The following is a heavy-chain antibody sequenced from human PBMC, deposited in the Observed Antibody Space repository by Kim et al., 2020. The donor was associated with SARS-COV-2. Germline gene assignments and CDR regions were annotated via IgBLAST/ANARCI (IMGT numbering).Heavy chain of an antibody. D-gene: IGHD3-3*01. J-gene: IGHJ4*02. Sequence: SGPTLVNPTQTLTLTCTFSGFSLSTSGVGVGWIRQPPGKALEWLALIYWDDDKRYSPSLKSRLTITKDTSKNQVVLTMTNMDPVDTATYYCAHLRFLDPVSDYWGQGTLVTVSS. CDR3: AHLRFLDPVSDY. CDR2: IYWDDDK. CDR1: GFSLSTSGVG. V-gene: IGHV2-5*02.